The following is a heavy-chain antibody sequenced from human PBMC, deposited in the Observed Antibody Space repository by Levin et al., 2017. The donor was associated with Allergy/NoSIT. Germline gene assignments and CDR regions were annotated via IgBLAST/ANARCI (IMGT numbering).Heavy chain of an antibody. J-gene: IGHJ6*02. CDR2: IYHSGST. D-gene: IGHD2-21*02. CDR3: AMHRADCDGDCYWEDYFFYGMHV. Sequence: SETLSLTCTVSGGSISSSNWWSWVRQPPGKGLEWIGEIYHSGSTNYNPSLKSRVTISVDKSKNQFSLKLTSVTAADTAVYYCAMHRADCDGDCYWEDYFFYGMHVWGQGTTVTVPS. CDR1: GGSISSSNW. V-gene: IGHV4-4*02.